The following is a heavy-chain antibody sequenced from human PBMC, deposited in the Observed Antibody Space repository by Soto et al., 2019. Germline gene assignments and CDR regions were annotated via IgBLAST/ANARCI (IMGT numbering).Heavy chain of an antibody. D-gene: IGHD7-27*01. CDR2: INRDGSVT. V-gene: IGHV3-74*01. Sequence: EVQLVQSGGGLLQPGGSLRLSCAASGFTFSDYWMYWVRQGPGEGLVWASRINRDGSVTNYVDSVKGRFTIPRDNAKNTLYLQITSLRVEDTAVYYCARASMGTLEYWGQGSLVTVSS. CDR1: GFTFSDYW. J-gene: IGHJ4*02. CDR3: ARASMGTLEY.